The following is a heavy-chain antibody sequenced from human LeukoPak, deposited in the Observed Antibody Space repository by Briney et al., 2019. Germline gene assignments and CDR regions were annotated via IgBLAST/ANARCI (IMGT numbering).Heavy chain of an antibody. CDR1: GFTFSDYI. Sequence: HPGGSLRLSCAASGFTFSDYIMHWVRQAPGKGLECVSVISSNGGNTYYANSVKGRFTISRDNSKNTLYLQMGSLRVEDMAVYYCARDLDYYGSGSSIHWYYGMDVWGQGSTVTVSS. J-gene: IGHJ6*02. D-gene: IGHD3-10*01. CDR3: ARDLDYYGSGSSIHWYYGMDV. V-gene: IGHV3-64*01. CDR2: ISSNGGNT.